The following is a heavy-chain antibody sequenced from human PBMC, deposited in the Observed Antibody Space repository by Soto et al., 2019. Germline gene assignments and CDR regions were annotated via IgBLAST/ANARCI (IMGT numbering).Heavy chain of an antibody. CDR2: ISTYNGNT. J-gene: IGHJ5*02. CDR3: ARDGTTWYSSPFDP. CDR1: GYTFTSYG. D-gene: IGHD6-19*01. Sequence: ASVKVSCKASGYTFTSYGISWVRQAPGQGLEWMGWISTYNGNTNYAQKLQGRVTMTTDTSTSTAYMELRSLRSDDTAVYYCARDGTTWYSSPFDPWGQGTLVTVSS. V-gene: IGHV1-18*01.